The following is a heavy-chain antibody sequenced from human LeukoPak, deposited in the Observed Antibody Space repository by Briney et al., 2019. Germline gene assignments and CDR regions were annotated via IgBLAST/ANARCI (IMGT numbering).Heavy chain of an antibody. J-gene: IGHJ5*02. V-gene: IGHV3-21*01. CDR2: ISSSSSYI. Sequence: GGSLRLSCAASGFTFSSYSMNWVRQAPGKGLEWVPSISSSSSYIYYADSVKGRFTISRDNAKNSLYLQMNSLRAEDTAVYYCARDRVYSYGSPQNWFDPWGQGTLVTVSS. D-gene: IGHD5-18*01. CDR1: GFTFSSYS. CDR3: ARDRVYSYGSPQNWFDP.